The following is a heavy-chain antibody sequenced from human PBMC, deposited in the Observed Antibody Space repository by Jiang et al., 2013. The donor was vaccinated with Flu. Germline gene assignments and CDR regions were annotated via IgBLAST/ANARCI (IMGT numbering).Heavy chain of an antibody. Sequence: KPTQTLTLTCTFSGFSLSTSRGAVGWIRQPPGKALDWLALIQWDDDKRYSPSLKNRVTLTKGTSESQVVLTMTDMDPEDTATYYCARSTTVARYFDYWGQGTLVTVSS. CDR2: IQWDDDK. D-gene: IGHD4-23*01. J-gene: IGHJ4*02. CDR1: GFSLSTSRGA. V-gene: IGHV2-5*02. CDR3: ARSTTVARYFDY.